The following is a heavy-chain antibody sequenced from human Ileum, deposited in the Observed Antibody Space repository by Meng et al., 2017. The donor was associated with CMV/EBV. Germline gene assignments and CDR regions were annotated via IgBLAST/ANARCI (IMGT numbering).Heavy chain of an antibody. V-gene: IGHV3-48*03. CDR2: ISNSGSTI. CDR3: AGQDCGSTRCSYHFYYGMDV. Sequence: GGSLRLSCAGSGFSFSNYEMTWVRQAPGKGLEWLGHISNSGSTIYYADSVKGRFTISRDNAKNSLYLQMNSLRAEDTALYYCAGQDCGSTRCSYHFYYGMDVWGQGTTVTVSS. D-gene: IGHD2-2*01. CDR1: GFSFSNYE. J-gene: IGHJ6*02.